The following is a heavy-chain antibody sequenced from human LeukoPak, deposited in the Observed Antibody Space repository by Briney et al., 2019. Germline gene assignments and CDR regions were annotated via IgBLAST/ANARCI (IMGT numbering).Heavy chain of an antibody. CDR2: LYYSGST. Sequence: TLFPHRPFPCCSNRRGGFPLSLVPQPPGEGPEWIWYLYYSGSTYYNPSLKSRVTISVDRSKNQFSLKLSSVTAADTAVYYCARAQYCSSTSCPGGFDYWGQGTLVTVSS. CDR1: CSNRRGGFP. D-gene: IGHD2-2*01. V-gene: IGHV4-30-2*01. J-gene: IGHJ4*02. CDR3: ARAQYCSSTSCPGGFDY.